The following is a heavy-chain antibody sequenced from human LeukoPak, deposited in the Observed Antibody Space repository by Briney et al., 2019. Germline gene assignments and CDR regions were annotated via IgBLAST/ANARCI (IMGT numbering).Heavy chain of an antibody. V-gene: IGHV1-8*01. CDR2: MNPNSGNT. CDR3: ARGTYYYDSSGYYYVDAFDI. CDR1: GYTFTSYD. Sequence: ASVKVSCKASGYTFTSYDINWVRQATGQGLEWMGWMNPNSGNTGYAQKFQGRVTMTRNTSISTAYMELSSLRSVDTAVYYCARGTYYYDSSGYYYVDAFDIWGQGTMVTVSS. J-gene: IGHJ3*02. D-gene: IGHD3-22*01.